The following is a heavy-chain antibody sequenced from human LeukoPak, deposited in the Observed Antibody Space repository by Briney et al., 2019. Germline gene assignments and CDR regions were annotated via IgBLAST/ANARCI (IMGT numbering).Heavy chain of an antibody. Sequence: SETLSLTCTVSGGSISSSSYSWGWIRQPPGKGLEWIGSIYYSGSTFYNPSLKSRVPISVDTSKNQFSLKLSSVTAADTAVYYCARQGSGRSSDYWGQGTLVTVSS. CDR2: IYYSGST. V-gene: IGHV4-39*01. CDR3: ARQGSGRSSDY. D-gene: IGHD1-26*01. CDR1: GGSISSSSYS. J-gene: IGHJ4*02.